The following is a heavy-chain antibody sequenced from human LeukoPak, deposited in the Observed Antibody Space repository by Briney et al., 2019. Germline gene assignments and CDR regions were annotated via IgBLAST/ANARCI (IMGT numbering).Heavy chain of an antibody. CDR1: GFTFSNSA. Sequence: SVKVSCKASGFTFSNSAMQWVRQARGQRLEWIGGIVVGSGNTNYAQKFQERVTITRDMSTSTAYMELSSLRSEDTAVYYCAKDPQLYCSSTSCYTNYFDYWGQGALVTVSS. CDR3: AKDPQLYCSSTSCYTNYFDY. J-gene: IGHJ4*02. CDR2: IVVGSGNT. V-gene: IGHV1-58*02. D-gene: IGHD2-2*02.